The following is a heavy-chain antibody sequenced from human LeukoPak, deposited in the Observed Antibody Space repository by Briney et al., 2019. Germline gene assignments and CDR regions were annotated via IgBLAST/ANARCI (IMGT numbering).Heavy chain of an antibody. V-gene: IGHV1-46*01. CDR3: ARWTTTFLDY. Sequence: ASVKVSCKASGYTFTNYYIHWVRQASGHGLEWMGISNPSGDSTNYAQKFQGRVTMTRDTSTSTAYMDLSSLRSEDTAVYYCARWTTTFLDYWGQGTLVTVSS. D-gene: IGHD1-1*01. CDR2: SNPSGDST. J-gene: IGHJ4*02. CDR1: GYTFTNYY.